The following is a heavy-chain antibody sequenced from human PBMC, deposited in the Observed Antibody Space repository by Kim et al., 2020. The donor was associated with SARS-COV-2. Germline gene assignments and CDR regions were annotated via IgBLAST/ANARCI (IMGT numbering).Heavy chain of an antibody. V-gene: IGHV3-11*06. CDR3: ARGYKSTVGY. J-gene: IGHJ4*02. Sequence: YQYSADSVKGRFTISGDSAKNSLYLQMNSLRAEDTAVYYCARGYKSTVGYWGQGTLVTVSS. D-gene: IGHD1-20*01. CDR2: YQ.